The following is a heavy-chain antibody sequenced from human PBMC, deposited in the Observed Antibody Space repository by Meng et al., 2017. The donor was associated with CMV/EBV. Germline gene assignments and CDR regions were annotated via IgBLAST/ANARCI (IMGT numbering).Heavy chain of an antibody. CDR3: ARDHGVGATYYYYYGMDV. Sequence: SQTLSLTCAISGDSVSSNSAAWHWIRQSPSRGLEWLGRTYYRSKWYNDYAVSVKSRITINPDTSKNQFSLQLNSVTPEDTAVYYCARDHGVGATYYYYYGMDVWGQGTTVTVSS. J-gene: IGHJ6*02. D-gene: IGHD1-26*01. CDR2: TYYRSKWYN. CDR1: GDSVSSNSAA. V-gene: IGHV6-1*01.